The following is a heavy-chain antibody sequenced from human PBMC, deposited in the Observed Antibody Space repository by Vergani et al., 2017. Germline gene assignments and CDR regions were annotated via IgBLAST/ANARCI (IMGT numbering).Heavy chain of an antibody. D-gene: IGHD3-10*01. V-gene: IGHV2-5*04. CDR3: VYRKPECGSTCCFFPSYYIYYMHV. CDR1: GFSFNTCGVS. CDR2: SYWNDDQ. J-gene: IGHJ6*03. Sequence: ITLKESGPTLVKPTQSLTLSCTFSGFSFNTCGVSVAWIGQPQGKAWDWLALSYWNDDQHYSPSLNNRVTITKDTSKNLVVLTMTNIDYVDTGCYYCVYRKPECGSTCCFFPSYYIYYMHVCGKRTTVTVSS.